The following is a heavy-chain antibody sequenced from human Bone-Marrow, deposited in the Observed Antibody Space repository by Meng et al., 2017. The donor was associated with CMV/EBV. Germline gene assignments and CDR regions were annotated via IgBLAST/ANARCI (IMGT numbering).Heavy chain of an antibody. CDR2: IYYSGST. CDR3: AREPTRSGPIDY. Sequence: QLEEAVPGLGKPSETLSLTCTVSGGSISSYYWSWIRQPPGKGLEWIGYIYYSGSTNSNPSLKSGVTISVDTSKNQFSLKLSSVTAADTAVYYCAREPTRSGPIDYWGQGTLVTVSS. CDR1: GGSISSYY. J-gene: IGHJ4*02. D-gene: IGHD3-3*01. V-gene: IGHV4-59*01.